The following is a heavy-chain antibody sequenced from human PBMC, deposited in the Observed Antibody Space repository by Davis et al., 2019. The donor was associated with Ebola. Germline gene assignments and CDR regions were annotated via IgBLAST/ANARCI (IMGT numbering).Heavy chain of an antibody. D-gene: IGHD2-15*01. Sequence: GESLKISCAASGFTFSSYAMSWVRQAPGKGLEWVSAISGSGGSTYYADSVKGRFTISRDNSKNTLYLQMNSLRAEDTAVYYCARDGGSHYYYYGMDVWGQGTTVTVSS. V-gene: IGHV3-23*01. J-gene: IGHJ6*02. CDR1: GFTFSSYA. CDR2: ISGSGGST. CDR3: ARDGGSHYYYYGMDV.